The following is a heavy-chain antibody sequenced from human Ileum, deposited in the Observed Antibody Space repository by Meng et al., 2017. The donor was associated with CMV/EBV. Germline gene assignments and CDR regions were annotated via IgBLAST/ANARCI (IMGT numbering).Heavy chain of an antibody. D-gene: IGHD6-6*01. Sequence: GSLRLSCTVSGGSVSSGNYYWTWIRQPPGKGLEWIVYIYYSGSTNYNPSLKSRVTISIDTSKSQFSLKLSSVSAADTAVYYCARGRLSYFDFWGQGTLVTVSS. J-gene: IGHJ4*02. CDR2: IYYSGST. CDR1: GGSVSSGNYY. V-gene: IGHV4-61*01. CDR3: ARGRLSYFDF.